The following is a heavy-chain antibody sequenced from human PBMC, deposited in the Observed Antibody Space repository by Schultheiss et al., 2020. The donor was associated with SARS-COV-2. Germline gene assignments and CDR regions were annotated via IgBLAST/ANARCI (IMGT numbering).Heavy chain of an antibody. Sequence: SETLSLTCTVSGGSFSSYYWSWIRQPPGKGLEWIGEINHSGSTNYNPSLKSRVTISVDTSKNQFSLKLSSVTAADTAVYYCARGVITFGGVIVLDYWGQGTLVTVSS. D-gene: IGHD3-16*02. V-gene: IGHV4-34*01. CDR1: GGSFSSYY. CDR2: INHSGST. J-gene: IGHJ4*02. CDR3: ARGVITFGGVIVLDY.